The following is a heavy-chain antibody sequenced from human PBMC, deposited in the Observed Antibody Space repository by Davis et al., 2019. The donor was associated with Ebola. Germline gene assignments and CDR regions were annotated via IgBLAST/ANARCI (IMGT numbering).Heavy chain of an antibody. D-gene: IGHD2-15*01. J-gene: IGHJ6*02. CDR1: GFIFSTYE. CDR3: ARVGGCSGGSCYSYGMDV. Sequence: PGGSLRLSCAASGFIFSTYEMNWVRQAPGKGLEWVSFISYSGDTIYYSDSVKGRFTIFRDNAKNSLYLQMNSLRAEDTAIYYCARVGGCSGGSCYSYGMDVWGQGTTVTVSS. V-gene: IGHV3-48*03. CDR2: ISYSGDTI.